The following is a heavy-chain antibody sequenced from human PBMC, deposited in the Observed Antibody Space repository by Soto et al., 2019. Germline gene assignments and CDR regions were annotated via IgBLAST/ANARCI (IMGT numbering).Heavy chain of an antibody. CDR3: ARGLGSSPAPEFDY. V-gene: IGHV1-69*13. Sequence: ASVKVSCKASGGTFSSYAISWVRQAPGQGLEWMGGIIPIFGTANYAQKFQGRVTITADESTSTAYMELSSLRSEDTAVYYCARGLGSSPAPEFDYWGQGTLVTVSS. J-gene: IGHJ4*02. D-gene: IGHD6-13*01. CDR1: GGTFSSYA. CDR2: IIPIFGTA.